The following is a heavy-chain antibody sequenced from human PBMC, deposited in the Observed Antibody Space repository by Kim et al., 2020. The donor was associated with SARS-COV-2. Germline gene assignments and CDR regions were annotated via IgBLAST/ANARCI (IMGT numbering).Heavy chain of an antibody. V-gene: IGHV3-30*18. J-gene: IGHJ4*02. CDR1: GFTFSSYG. Sequence: GGSLRLSCAASGFTFSSYGMHWVRQAPGKGLEWVAVISYDGSNKYYADSVKGRFTISRDNYKNTLYLQMNSLRAEDTAVYYCAKDGIAARGGLDYWGQG. CDR3: AKDGIAARGGLDY. D-gene: IGHD6-6*01. CDR2: ISYDGSNK.